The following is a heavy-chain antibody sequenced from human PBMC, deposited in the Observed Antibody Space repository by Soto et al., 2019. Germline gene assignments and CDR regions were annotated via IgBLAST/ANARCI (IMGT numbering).Heavy chain of an antibody. CDR1: GFTFSDYY. CDR3: ARDVGRIKIFGVDPL. CDR2: ISSICSTI. D-gene: IGHD3-3*01. Sequence: GRSLRLPCASSGFTFSDYYMSWIRQAPGKGQEWVSYISSICSTIYYADSVNGRFTISRDNAKNSLYLQINSLRAEDTAVYYCARDVGRIKIFGVDPLWGQGTLVTGSS. J-gene: IGHJ4*02. V-gene: IGHV3-11*01.